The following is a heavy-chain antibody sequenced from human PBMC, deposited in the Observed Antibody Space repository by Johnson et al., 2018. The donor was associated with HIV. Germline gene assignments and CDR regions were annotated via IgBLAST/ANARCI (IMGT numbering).Heavy chain of an antibody. CDR1: GFTFNSYA. J-gene: IGHJ3*01. D-gene: IGHD2-21*01. CDR3: ARDPITPYERGPDAFDV. Sequence: VQLVESGGGLIQPGGSLRLSCAASGFTFNSYAMSWVRQGPGKGLEWVSYISSSGSTIYYAASVKGRFTISRDNSKNTLYLQMNSLRVEDTAVYYCARDPITPYERGPDAFDVWGQGTVVTVSS. CDR2: ISSSGSTI. V-gene: IGHV3-23*04.